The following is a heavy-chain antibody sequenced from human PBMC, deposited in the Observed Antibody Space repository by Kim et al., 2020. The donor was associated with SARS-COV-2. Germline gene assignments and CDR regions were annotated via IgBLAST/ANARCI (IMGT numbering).Heavy chain of an antibody. Sequence: PSLKSRVTISVDTSKTQFSLKLSSVTAADTAVYYCARVVVPAAGNNWFDPWGQGTLVTVSS. CDR3: ARVVVPAAGNNWFDP. J-gene: IGHJ5*02. D-gene: IGHD2-2*01. V-gene: IGHV4-59*01.